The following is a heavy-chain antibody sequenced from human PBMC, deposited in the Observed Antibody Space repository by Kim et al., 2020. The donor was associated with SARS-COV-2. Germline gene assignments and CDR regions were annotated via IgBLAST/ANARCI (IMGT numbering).Heavy chain of an antibody. Sequence: GGTTSYAATVKGRFTFSRDDTKNTVYLQMNGLKTEDTAVYYCTTDFGGGSWGQGTLVTVSS. D-gene: IGHD3-16*01. CDR3: TTDFGGGS. J-gene: IGHJ4*02. CDR2: GGTT. V-gene: IGHV3-15*06.